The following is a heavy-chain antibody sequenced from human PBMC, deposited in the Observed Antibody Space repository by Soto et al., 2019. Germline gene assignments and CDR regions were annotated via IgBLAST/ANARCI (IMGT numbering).Heavy chain of an antibody. Sequence: QVQLVQSGAEVKKPGSSVKVSCKASGGTFSSYTISWVRQTPGQGLEWMGRIIPILGIANYAQKFQGRVTITADKSTSTPYMELSSLRSEDTAVYYCAREGYSYGYYGMDVWGQGTTVTVSS. J-gene: IGHJ6*02. CDR1: GGTFSSYT. V-gene: IGHV1-69*08. CDR2: IIPILGIA. CDR3: AREGYSYGYYGMDV. D-gene: IGHD5-18*01.